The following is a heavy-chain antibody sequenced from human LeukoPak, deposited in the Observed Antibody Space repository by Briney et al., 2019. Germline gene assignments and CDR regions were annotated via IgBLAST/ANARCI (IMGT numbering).Heavy chain of an antibody. D-gene: IGHD5-24*01. CDR2: INEDGTEK. J-gene: IGHJ6*04. Sequence: GGSLRLSCVALDFSFETYWMSWVRQAPGKWPQWVANINEDGTEKHYVGSVRGRFTISRDNAESSLHLQMNSLRPDDLGVYYCASGETMDVLGKGTMVTVSP. V-gene: IGHV3-7*01. CDR3: ASGETMDV. CDR1: DFSFETYW.